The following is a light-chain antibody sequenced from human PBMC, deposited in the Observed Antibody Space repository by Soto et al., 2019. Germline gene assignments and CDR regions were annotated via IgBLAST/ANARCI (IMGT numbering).Light chain of an antibody. V-gene: IGKV1-5*03. CDR2: KAS. Sequence: DIQMTQSPSTLSASVGDRVTITCRASQSISSWLAWYQQNPGKAPKVLIYKASSLESGVPSRFSGSGSGTHFTLTISSLQPDDFATYYCQQYNSYPYTFGQGTKLEIK. CDR3: QQYNSYPYT. J-gene: IGKJ2*01. CDR1: QSISSW.